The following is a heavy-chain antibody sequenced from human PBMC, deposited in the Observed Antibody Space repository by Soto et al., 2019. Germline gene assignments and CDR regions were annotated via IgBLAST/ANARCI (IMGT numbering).Heavy chain of an antibody. CDR2: MYHSGIT. CDR3: ARSMYSTSAQLYYGMDV. V-gene: IGHV4-38-2*01. J-gene: IGHJ6*02. CDR1: GYSIRSGYF. D-gene: IGHD6-6*01. Sequence: SETLSLTCAVSGYSIRSGYFWGWIRQPPGKGLEWIGSMYHSGITYYNLSLKSRVTISVDTSKNQLSLKLSSATAADTAVYYCARSMYSTSAQLYYGMDVWGQGTTVTSP.